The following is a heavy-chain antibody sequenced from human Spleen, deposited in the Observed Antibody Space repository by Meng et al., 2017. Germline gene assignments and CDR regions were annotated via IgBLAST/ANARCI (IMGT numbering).Heavy chain of an antibody. CDR2: ISTSGSTT. CDR1: GFTFSDYY. J-gene: IGHJ3*02. V-gene: IGHV3-11*04. CDR3: ARFPASPDAFDI. Sequence: GESLKISCAASGFTFSDYYMSWIRQAPGRGLECVSYISTSGSTTYYADSVKGRFTISRDNAKNSLYLQMNSLRAEDTAVYYCARFPASPDAFDIWGQGTMVTVSS.